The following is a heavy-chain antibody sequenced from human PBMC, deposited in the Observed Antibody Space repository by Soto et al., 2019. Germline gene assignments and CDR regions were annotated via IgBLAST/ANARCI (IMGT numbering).Heavy chain of an antibody. D-gene: IGHD2-21*02. CDR3: ALTYCAADCAQRDFDN. CDR1: GYTFTTYA. CDR2: INAGNGNT. J-gene: IGHJ4*01. V-gene: IGHV1-3*01. Sequence: ASVKVSCKASGYTFTTYAIHWVRQAPGQRLEWMGWINAGNGNTKYSQKFQGRVTITGDTSAITAYMELSSLRSEDTAVYYCALTYCAADCAQRDFDNCGHGTLAADSS.